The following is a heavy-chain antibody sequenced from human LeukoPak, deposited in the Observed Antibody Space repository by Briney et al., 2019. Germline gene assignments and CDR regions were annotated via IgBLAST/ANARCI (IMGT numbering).Heavy chain of an antibody. CDR2: ISGSGGST. Sequence: PGGSLRLSCAASGFTFSSYAMSWVCQAPGKGLEWVSAISGSGGSTYYADSVKGRFTISRDNSKDTLYLQMNSLRAEDTAVYYCAKDGVPAPSALVVVITGRFDYWGQGTLVTVSS. CDR1: GFTFSSYA. V-gene: IGHV3-23*01. J-gene: IGHJ4*02. CDR3: AKDGVPAPSALVVVITGRFDY. D-gene: IGHD3-22*01.